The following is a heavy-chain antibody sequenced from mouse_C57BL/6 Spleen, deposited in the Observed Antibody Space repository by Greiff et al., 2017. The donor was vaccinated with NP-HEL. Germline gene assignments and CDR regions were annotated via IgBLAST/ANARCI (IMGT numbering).Heavy chain of an antibody. Sequence: QVQLQQPGAELVKPGASVKLSCKASGYTFTSYWMHWVKQRPGQGLEWIGMIHPNSGSTNYNEKFKSKATLTVDKSSSTAYMQLSSLTSEDSAVYYCASQGVYYYGSRGSDWYFDVWGTGTTVTVSS. V-gene: IGHV1-64*01. CDR2: IHPNSGST. CDR1: GYTFTSYW. D-gene: IGHD1-1*01. CDR3: ASQGVYYYGSRGSDWYFDV. J-gene: IGHJ1*03.